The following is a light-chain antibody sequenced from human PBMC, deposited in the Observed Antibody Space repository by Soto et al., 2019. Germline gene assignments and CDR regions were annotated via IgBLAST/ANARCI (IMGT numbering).Light chain of an antibody. J-gene: IGLJ2*01. V-gene: IGLV2-8*01. Sequence: QSVLTQPPSASGSPGQSVTISCTGTSSDVGGHNYVSWYQQRPGKAPKLIIYEVTQRPSGVSDRFSGSNSGNTATLTVSWLQAEDEADYHCSSYAGINTLVFGGGTKLTVL. CDR2: EVT. CDR1: SSDVGGHNY. CDR3: SSYAGINTLV.